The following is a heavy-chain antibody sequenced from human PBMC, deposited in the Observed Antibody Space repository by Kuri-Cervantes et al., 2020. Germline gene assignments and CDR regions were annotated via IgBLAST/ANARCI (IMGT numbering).Heavy chain of an antibody. Sequence: ASVKVSCKASGYTFTSYYMHWVRQAPGQGLEWMGIINPSGGSTSYAQKFQGRVTMTRDTSTSTVYMELSSLRSGDTAVYYCARGYYDSSGYYYPYYYYGMDAWGQGTTVTVSS. CDR3: ARGYYDSSGYYYPYYYYGMDA. V-gene: IGHV1-46*01. CDR2: INPSGGST. CDR1: GYTFTSYY. D-gene: IGHD3-22*01. J-gene: IGHJ6*02.